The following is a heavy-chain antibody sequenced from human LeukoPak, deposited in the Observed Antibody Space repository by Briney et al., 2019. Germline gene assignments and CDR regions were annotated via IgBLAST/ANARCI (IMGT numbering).Heavy chain of an antibody. D-gene: IGHD6-19*01. J-gene: IGHJ5*02. CDR1: GYTFTSYD. V-gene: IGHV1-8*01. CDR2: MNPNSGNT. CDR3: ARERANSSGWDEGWFDP. Sequence: ASVKVSCKASGYTFTSYDINWVRQATGQGLEWMGWMNPNSGNTGYAQKFQGRVTMTRNTSISTAYMELSSLRSEDTAVYYCARERANSSGWDEGWFDPWGQGTLVTVSS.